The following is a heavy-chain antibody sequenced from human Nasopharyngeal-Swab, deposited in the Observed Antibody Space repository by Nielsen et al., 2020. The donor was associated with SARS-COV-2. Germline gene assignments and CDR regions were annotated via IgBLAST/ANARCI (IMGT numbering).Heavy chain of an antibody. CDR2: IKSKTDGGTT. CDR3: TTATAAAGTYYYDSSGYYYFDY. J-gene: IGHJ4*02. D-gene: IGHD3-22*01. Sequence: WIREPPGKGLEWGGRIKSKTDGGTTDYAAPVKGRFTISRDDSKSTLYLQMNSLKTEDTAVYYCTTATAAAGTYYYDSSGYYYFDYWGQGTLVTVSS. V-gene: IGHV3-15*07.